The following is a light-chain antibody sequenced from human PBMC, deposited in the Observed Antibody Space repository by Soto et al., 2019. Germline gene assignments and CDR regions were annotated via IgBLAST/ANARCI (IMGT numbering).Light chain of an antibody. CDR1: QSVSNNY. V-gene: IGKV3-20*01. CDR2: GAS. Sequence: EIVFTQSPATLSVSPGERATLSCRASQSVSNNYLAWYQQKPGQAPRLLIYGASNRATGIPDRFSGSGSGTEFTLTISSLQPDDFATYYCQQYNSYSITFGQGRRLEIK. CDR3: QQYNSYSIT. J-gene: IGKJ5*01.